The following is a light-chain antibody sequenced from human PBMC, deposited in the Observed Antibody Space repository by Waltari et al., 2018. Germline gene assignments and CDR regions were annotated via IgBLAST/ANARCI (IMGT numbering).Light chain of an antibody. CDR1: SRDIGIYNY. J-gene: IGLJ3*02. CDR3: SAYATGSTWV. CDR2: DVN. V-gene: IGLV2-14*01. Sequence: QSALTQPASVSGSPGQSITISCTGTSRDIGIYNYVFWYQQHPGKAPKLIIYDVNKWPSGVSNRFSGSKSGNTASLTISGLQAEDEADYFCSAYATGSTWVFGGGTKLTVL.